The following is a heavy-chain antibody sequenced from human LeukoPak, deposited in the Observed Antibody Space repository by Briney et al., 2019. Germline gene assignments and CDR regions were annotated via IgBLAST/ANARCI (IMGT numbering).Heavy chain of an antibody. CDR2: IIPIFGTA. CDR1: GGTFSSYA. CDR3: AREGAWDSSGYFQYNWFDP. D-gene: IGHD3-22*01. J-gene: IGHJ5*02. V-gene: IGHV1-69*13. Sequence: SVKVSCKASGGTFSSYAISWVRQTPGQGLEWMGGIIPIFGTANYAQKFQGRVTITADESTSTAYMELSSLRSEDTAVYYCAREGAWDSSGYFQYNWFDPWGQGTLVTVSS.